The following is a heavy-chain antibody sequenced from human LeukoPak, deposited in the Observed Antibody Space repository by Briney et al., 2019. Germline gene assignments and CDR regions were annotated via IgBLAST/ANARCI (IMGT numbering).Heavy chain of an antibody. Sequence: GGSLRLSCAASGFTFSSYGMHWVRQAPGKGLEWGAFIRYDGSNKYYADSVKGRFTISRDNSKNTLYLQMNSLRAEDTAVYYCASGYSSGWWRWFDPWGQGTLVTVSS. J-gene: IGHJ5*02. CDR2: IRYDGSNK. CDR1: GFTFSSYG. V-gene: IGHV3-30*02. D-gene: IGHD6-19*01. CDR3: ASGYSSGWWRWFDP.